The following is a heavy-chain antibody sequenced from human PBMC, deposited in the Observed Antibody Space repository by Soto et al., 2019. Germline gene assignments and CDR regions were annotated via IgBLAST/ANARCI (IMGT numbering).Heavy chain of an antibody. Sequence: QVQLVESGGGVVQPGRSLRLSCAASGFTFSSYGMHWVRQAPGKGLEWVAVISSDGSNKYYADSVKGRFTISRDNSKNPLYLQMNSLRAEDTAVYYCVGGYYFGDYWGQGTLVTVSS. D-gene: IGHD3-22*01. J-gene: IGHJ4*02. CDR3: VGGYYFGDY. V-gene: IGHV3-30*03. CDR2: ISSDGSNK. CDR1: GFTFSSYG.